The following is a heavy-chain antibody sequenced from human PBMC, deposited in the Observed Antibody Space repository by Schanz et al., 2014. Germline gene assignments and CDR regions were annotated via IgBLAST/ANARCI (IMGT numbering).Heavy chain of an antibody. CDR3: ARDRGHGDLPGDI. CDR1: DGSVSSGGDY. Sequence: QVQLQQWGAGLLKPSETLSLTCTVSDGSVSSGGDYWSWIRQHPGKGLEWIGFISYSGSTYYNPSLKSRVTISVDTSKNQFSLNLSSATAADTAVYYCARDRGHGDLPGDIWGQGTMVTVSS. V-gene: IGHV4-31*03. CDR2: ISYSGST. J-gene: IGHJ3*02. D-gene: IGHD4-17*01.